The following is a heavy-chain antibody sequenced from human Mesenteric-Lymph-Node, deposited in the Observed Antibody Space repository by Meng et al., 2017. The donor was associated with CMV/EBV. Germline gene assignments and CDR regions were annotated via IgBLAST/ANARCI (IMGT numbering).Heavy chain of an antibody. Sequence: GSLRLSCTVSGGSISSSSYYWGWIRQPPGKGLEWIGSIYYSGSTYYNPSLKSRVSISVDTSKNQFSLKPSSVTAADTAVYYCARVRVVPSAIYYFDYWGQGTLVTVSS. CDR3: ARVRVVPSAIYYFDY. J-gene: IGHJ4*02. CDR1: GGSISSSSYY. D-gene: IGHD2-2*01. V-gene: IGHV4-39*07. CDR2: IYYSGST.